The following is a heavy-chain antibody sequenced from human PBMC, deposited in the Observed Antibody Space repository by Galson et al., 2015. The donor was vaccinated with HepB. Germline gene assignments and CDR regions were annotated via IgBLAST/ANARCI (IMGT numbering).Heavy chain of an antibody. V-gene: IGHV1-46*03. CDR1: GYTFTSYY. Sequence: SVKVSCKASGYTFTSYYMHWVRQAPGQGLEWMGIINPSGGSTSYAQKFQGRVTMTRDTSTSTVYMELSSLRSEDTAVYYCASSQGVGATGGGPYYFDYWGQGTLVTVSS. CDR2: INPSGGST. D-gene: IGHD1-26*01. CDR3: ASSQGVGATGGGPYYFDY. J-gene: IGHJ4*02.